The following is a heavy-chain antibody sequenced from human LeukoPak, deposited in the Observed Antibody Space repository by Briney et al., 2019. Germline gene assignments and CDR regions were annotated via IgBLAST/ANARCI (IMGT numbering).Heavy chain of an antibody. Sequence: HPGGSLRLSCAAPGFTFSSYAMSWVRQAPGRGLEWVSAISGSGGSTYYADSVKGRFTISRDNSKNTLYLQVNSLRAEDTAVYYCAKETGTTRGSFDYWGQGTLVTVSS. CDR3: AKETGTTRGSFDY. CDR1: GFTFSSYA. CDR2: ISGSGGST. J-gene: IGHJ4*02. D-gene: IGHD1-7*01. V-gene: IGHV3-23*01.